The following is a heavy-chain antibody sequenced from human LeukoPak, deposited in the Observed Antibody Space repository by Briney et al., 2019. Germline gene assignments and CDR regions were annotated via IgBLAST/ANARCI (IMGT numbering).Heavy chain of an antibody. CDR3: AKGGYCSGGSCYRNLYYFDY. V-gene: IGHV3-23*01. CDR1: GFTFSSYA. D-gene: IGHD2-15*01. Sequence: GGSLRLSCAASGFTFSSYAMSWVRQAPGKGLEWVSAISGSGGSTYYADSVKGRFTISRDNSKNTPYLQMNSLRAEDTAVYYCAKGGYCSGGSCYRNLYYFDYWGQGTLVTVSS. CDR2: ISGSGGST. J-gene: IGHJ4*02.